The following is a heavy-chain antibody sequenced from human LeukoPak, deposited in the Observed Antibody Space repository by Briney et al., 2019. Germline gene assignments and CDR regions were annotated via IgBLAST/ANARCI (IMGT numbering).Heavy chain of an antibody. CDR2: INHSGST. J-gene: IGHJ4*02. Sequence: SETLSLTCAVYGGSFSGYYWSWIRQPPGKGLEWIGEINHSGSTNYNPSLKSRVTISVDTSKNQFSLKLSSVTAADTAVYYCAGSPRGSSSWCSETPALAYWGQGTLVTVSS. V-gene: IGHV4-34*01. D-gene: IGHD6-13*01. CDR1: GGSFSGYY. CDR3: AGSPRGSSSWCSETPALAY.